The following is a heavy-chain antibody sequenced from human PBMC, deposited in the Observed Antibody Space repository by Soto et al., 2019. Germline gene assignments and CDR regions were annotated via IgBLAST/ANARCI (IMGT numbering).Heavy chain of an antibody. V-gene: IGHV5-51*01. CDR3: AGVWWDYDFWSGYYNWFDP. CDR1: GYSFTSYW. D-gene: IGHD3-3*01. J-gene: IGHJ5*02. Sequence: PGESLKISCNGSGYSFTSYWICWVRQMPWKGLEWMGIIYPGDSDTRYSPSFQGQVTISADKSISTAYLQWSSLKASDTAMYYCAGVWWDYDFWSGYYNWFDPWGQGTLVTVSS. CDR2: IYPGDSDT.